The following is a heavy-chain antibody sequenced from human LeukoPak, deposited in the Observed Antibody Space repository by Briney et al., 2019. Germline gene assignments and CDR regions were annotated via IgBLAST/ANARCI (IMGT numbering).Heavy chain of an antibody. D-gene: IGHD2-2*01. CDR3: ARGGAVWYCSSTSCISVFDY. CDR1: GGSFSGYY. CDR2: INHGGST. Sequence: TSENLSRNCSVYGGSFSGYYWSWIRHPPGKGLEWIGEINHGGSTNYNPSLKSRVTISVDTSKNQFSLKLSSVTAADTAVYYCARGGAVWYCSSTSCISVFDYWGQGTLVTVSS. V-gene: IGHV4-34*01. J-gene: IGHJ4*02.